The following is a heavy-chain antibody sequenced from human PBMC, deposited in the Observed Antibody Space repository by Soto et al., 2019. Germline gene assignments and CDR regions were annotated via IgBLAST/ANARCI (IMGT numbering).Heavy chain of an antibody. Sequence: PGGSLRLSCAASGFTFSGSAMHWVRQASGKGLEWVGRIRSKANSYATAYAASVKGRFTISRDDSKNTAYLQMNSLKTEDTAVYYCTIGDFWSGYPYYFDYWGQGTLVTVSS. D-gene: IGHD3-3*01. CDR3: TIGDFWSGYPYYFDY. CDR1: GFTFSGSA. CDR2: IRSKANSYAT. V-gene: IGHV3-73*01. J-gene: IGHJ4*02.